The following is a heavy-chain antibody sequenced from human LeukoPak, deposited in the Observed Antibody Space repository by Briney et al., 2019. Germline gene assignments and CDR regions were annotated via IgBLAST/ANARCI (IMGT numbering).Heavy chain of an antibody. J-gene: IGHJ5*02. CDR2: IYYSGTS. CDR1: GGSISSSSYY. D-gene: IGHD3-22*01. V-gene: IGHV4-39*07. CDR3: AREGDYYDSSGTRFDP. Sequence: PSETLSLTCTVSGGSISSSSYYWGWIRQPPGKGLEWIGSIYYSGTSHYNPSLKSRVTISVDTSKNQFSLKLSSVTAADTAVYYCAREGDYYDSSGTRFDPWGQGTLVTVSS.